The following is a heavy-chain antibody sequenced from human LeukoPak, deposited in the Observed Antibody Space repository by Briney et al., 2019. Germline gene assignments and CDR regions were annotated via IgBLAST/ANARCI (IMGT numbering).Heavy chain of an antibody. J-gene: IGHJ3*02. CDR3: AKDLSVLGSSGWYLLVPGAFDI. D-gene: IGHD6-19*01. Sequence: PGGSLRLSCAASGFTFSSYAMSWVRQAPGKGLEWVSAISGSGGSTYYADSVKGRFTISRDNSKNTLYLQMNSLRAEDTAVYYCAKDLSVLGSSGWYLLVPGAFDIWGQGTMVTVSS. V-gene: IGHV3-23*01. CDR2: ISGSGGST. CDR1: GFTFSSYA.